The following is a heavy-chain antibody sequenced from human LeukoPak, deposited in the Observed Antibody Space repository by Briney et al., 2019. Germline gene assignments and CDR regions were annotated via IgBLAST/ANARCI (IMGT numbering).Heavy chain of an antibody. CDR2: INPNSGGT. Sequence: GASVKVSCKASGYTFTGYYMHWVRQAPGQGLEWMGWINPNSGGTNYAQKFQGRVTMTRDTSISTAYMELSSLRSEDTAVYYCARGRRVVATLYYYYYMDVWGKGTTVTISS. CDR3: ARGRRVVATLYYYYYMDV. D-gene: IGHD5-12*01. V-gene: IGHV1-2*02. CDR1: GYTFTGYY. J-gene: IGHJ6*03.